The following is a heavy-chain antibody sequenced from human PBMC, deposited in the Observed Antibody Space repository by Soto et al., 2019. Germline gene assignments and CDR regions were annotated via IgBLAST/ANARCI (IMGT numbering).Heavy chain of an antibody. J-gene: IGHJ5*02. CDR2: IYYSGST. Sequence: PSETLSLTCTVSGGSISSSSYYWGWIRQPPGKGLEWIGSIYYSGSTYYNPSLKSRVTISVDTSKNQFSLKLSSVTAEDTAVYYCTRDASRDSSARGWFDPWGPGTLVTVSS. V-gene: IGHV4-39*02. D-gene: IGHD6-13*01. CDR3: TRDASRDSSARGWFDP. CDR1: GGSISSSSYY.